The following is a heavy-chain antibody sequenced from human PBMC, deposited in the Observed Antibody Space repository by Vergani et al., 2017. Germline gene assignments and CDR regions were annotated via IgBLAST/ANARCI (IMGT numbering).Heavy chain of an antibody. CDR3: ARGDIAVAAFDY. CDR2: IYYSGST. D-gene: IGHD6-19*01. J-gene: IGHJ4*02. V-gene: IGHV4-31*01. CDR1: GGSISSGGYY. Sequence: QVQLQESGPGLVKPSETLSLTCTVSGGSISSGGYYWSWNRQHPGKGLEWIGYIYYSGSTYYNPSLKSLVTISVDTSKNQFSLKLSSVTAAVTAVYYCARGDIAVAAFDYWGQGTLVTVSS.